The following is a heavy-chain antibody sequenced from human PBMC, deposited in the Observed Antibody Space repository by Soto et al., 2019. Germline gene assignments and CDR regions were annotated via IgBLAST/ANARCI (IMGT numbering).Heavy chain of an antibody. CDR2: INYSGFT. J-gene: IGHJ4*02. Sequence: QVQLQQWGAGLLKPSETLSLTCAVYGGPFSGFHWSWIRQPPGKGLEWIGEINYSGFTNYNPSLKSRVTISIDTYKSQFSLNLTSVTAADTAVYYCARRRNPLDYWGQGILVTVSS. V-gene: IGHV4-34*01. CDR1: GGPFSGFH. CDR3: ARRRNPLDY.